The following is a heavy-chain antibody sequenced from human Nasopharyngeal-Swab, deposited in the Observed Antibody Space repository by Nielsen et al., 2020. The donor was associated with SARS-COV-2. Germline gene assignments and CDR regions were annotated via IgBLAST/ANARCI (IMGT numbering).Heavy chain of an antibody. V-gene: IGHV3-30-3*01. Sequence: GESLKISCAASGFTFSRYTMHWVCQAPGKGLEWAAVISYDGSNKYYADSVKGRLTISRDISKNTLYLQMNSLRAEDTAVFYCASTPLDSSGYYYAFHYWGRGTLVTVSS. CDR3: ASTPLDSSGYYYAFHY. CDR1: GFTFSRYT. D-gene: IGHD3-22*01. CDR2: ISYDGSNK. J-gene: IGHJ4*02.